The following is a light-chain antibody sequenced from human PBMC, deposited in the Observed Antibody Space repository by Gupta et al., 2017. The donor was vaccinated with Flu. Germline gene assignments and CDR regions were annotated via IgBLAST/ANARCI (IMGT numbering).Light chain of an antibody. CDR3: CSYAGGTYV. CDR1: SSDVGAYNY. CDR2: DVN. Sequence: QSSLTQPRSVSGSPGQSVIISCTGTSSDVGAYNYVSWYQQYPGRAPKLMIHDVNKRPSGVPDRFSRSKSGTTASLTILGLKAEDDDDYYCCSYAGGTYVFGTGTTVTVL. J-gene: IGLJ1*01. V-gene: IGLV2-11*01.